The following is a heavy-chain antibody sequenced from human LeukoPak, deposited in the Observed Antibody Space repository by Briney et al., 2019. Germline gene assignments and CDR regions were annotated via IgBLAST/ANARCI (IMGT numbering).Heavy chain of an antibody. J-gene: IGHJ3*02. CDR1: GYTFTSYG. V-gene: IGHV1-18*01. CDR2: ISAYNGNT. D-gene: IGHD3-3*01. Sequence: ASVKVSCKASGYTFTSYGISWVRQAPGQGLEWMGWISAYNGNTNYAQKLQGRATMTTDTSTSTAYMELRSLRSDDTAVYYCARGVIFGVVLDAFDIWGQGTMVTVSS. CDR3: ARGVIFGVVLDAFDI.